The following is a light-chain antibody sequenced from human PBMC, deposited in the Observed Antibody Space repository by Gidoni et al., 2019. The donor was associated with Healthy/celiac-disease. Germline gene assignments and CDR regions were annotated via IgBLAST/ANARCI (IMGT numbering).Light chain of an antibody. CDR1: SSDVGGYKY. V-gene: IGLV2-14*01. CDR3: SSYTSSSTQGV. J-gene: IGLJ2*01. CDR2: DVS. Sequence: QSALTQPASVSGSPGQSITISCTGTSSDVGGYKYVSWYQQHPGKAPKLMIYDVSNRPSGVSNPFSGFKFCNTASLTISGLQAEDEADYYCSSYTSSSTQGVFGGGTKLTVL.